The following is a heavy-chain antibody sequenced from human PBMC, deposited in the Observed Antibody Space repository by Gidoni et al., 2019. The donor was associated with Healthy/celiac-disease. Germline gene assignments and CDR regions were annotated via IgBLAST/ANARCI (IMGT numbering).Heavy chain of an antibody. J-gene: IGHJ4*02. V-gene: IGHV3-30-3*01. CDR2: ISYDGSNK. D-gene: IGHD1-26*01. Sequence: QVQLVESGGGVVQPGRSLRLSCAASGFTFSSYAMHWVRQAPGKGLEWVAVISYDGSNKYYADSVKGRFTISRDNSKNTLYLQMNSLRAEDTAVYYCATRGSGSDYWGQGTLVTVSS. CDR1: GFTFSSYA. CDR3: ATRGSGSDY.